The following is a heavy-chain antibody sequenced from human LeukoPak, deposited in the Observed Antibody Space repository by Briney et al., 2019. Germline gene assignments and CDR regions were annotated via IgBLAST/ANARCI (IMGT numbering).Heavy chain of an antibody. CDR2: ISGSGGST. CDR3: AKVGGFWSGYYTEAYFDY. CDR1: GFTFSSYA. J-gene: IGHJ4*02. Sequence: PGGSLRLSCAASGFTFSSYAMSWVRQAPGKGLEWVSAISGSGGSTYYADSVKGRFTISRDNSKNTLYLQMNSLRAEDTAVYYCAKVGGFWSGYYTEAYFDYWGQGTLVTVSS. V-gene: IGHV3-23*01. D-gene: IGHD3-3*01.